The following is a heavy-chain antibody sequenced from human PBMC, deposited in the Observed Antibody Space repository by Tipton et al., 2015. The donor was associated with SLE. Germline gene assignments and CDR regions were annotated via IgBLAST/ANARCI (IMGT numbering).Heavy chain of an antibody. Sequence: SLRLSCAASGFTFSSYGMHWVRQAPGKGLEWVAFIRYDGSNKCYADSVKGRFTISRDNSKNTLYLQMNSLRAEDTAVYYCAKDFRAAAGSYYFDYWGQGTLVTVSS. J-gene: IGHJ4*02. D-gene: IGHD6-13*01. CDR1: GFTFSSYG. CDR3: AKDFRAAAGSYYFDY. V-gene: IGHV3-30*02. CDR2: IRYDGSNK.